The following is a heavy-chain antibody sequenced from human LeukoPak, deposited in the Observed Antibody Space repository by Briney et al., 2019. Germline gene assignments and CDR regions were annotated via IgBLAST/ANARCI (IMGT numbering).Heavy chain of an antibody. V-gene: IGHV3-23*01. CDR3: AELLGFCSTTGCYEY. CDR1: GFSFSAYG. Sequence: GRSLRLSCAASGFSFSAYGMHWVRQAPGKGLECVSYITNSGGSTYYADSVKGRFTISRDNSKNTLYLQMNSLRAEDTAIYYCAELLGFCSTTGCYEYWGQGTLVTVSS. D-gene: IGHD2-2*01. J-gene: IGHJ4*02. CDR2: ITNSGGST.